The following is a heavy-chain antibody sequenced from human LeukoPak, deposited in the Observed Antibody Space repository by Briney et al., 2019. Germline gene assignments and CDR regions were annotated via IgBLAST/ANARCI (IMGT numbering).Heavy chain of an antibody. CDR3: ARDSCSSTSCYGEWDYYYYGMDV. V-gene: IGHV3-30*02. CDR2: IRYDGSNK. D-gene: IGHD2-2*01. Sequence: GGSLRLSCAASGFTFSSYGMHWVRQAPGKGLEWVAFIRYDGSNKYYADSVRGRFTISRDNAKNSLYLQMNSPRAEDTAVYYCARDSCSSTSCYGEWDYYYYGMDVWGQGTTVTVSS. CDR1: GFTFSSYG. J-gene: IGHJ6*02.